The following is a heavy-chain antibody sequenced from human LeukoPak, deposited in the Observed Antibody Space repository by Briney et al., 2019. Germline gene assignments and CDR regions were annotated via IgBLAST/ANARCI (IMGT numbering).Heavy chain of an antibody. Sequence: GGSLRLSCVASGFTFTKCAMSWIRQAPGKGLEWVAIITATGDTAYYADSVKGRFTISRDNSKNTLYLQMNSLRAEDTAVYYCATGSGTWGQGTRVMVSS. CDR3: ATGSGT. V-gene: IGHV3-23*01. J-gene: IGHJ5*02. CDR1: GFTFTKCA. CDR2: ITATGDTA.